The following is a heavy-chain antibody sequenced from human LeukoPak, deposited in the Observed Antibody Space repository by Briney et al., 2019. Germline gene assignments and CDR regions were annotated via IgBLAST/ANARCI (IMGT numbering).Heavy chain of an antibody. V-gene: IGHV4-4*02. J-gene: IGHJ4*02. Sequence: SETLSLTCAVSGGSISSNNWWNWVRQPPGKGLEWIGEIYHSGTTNYNPSLKSRVIISVDKSKNQLSLKLNSVTAADTAVYYCARDLGSSSPRGYWGQGTLVTVSS. D-gene: IGHD6-6*01. CDR3: ARDLGSSSPRGY. CDR2: IYHSGTT. CDR1: GGSISSNNW.